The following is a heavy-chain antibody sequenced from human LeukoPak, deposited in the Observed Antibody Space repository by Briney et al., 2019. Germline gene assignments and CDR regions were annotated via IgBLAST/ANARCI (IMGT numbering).Heavy chain of an antibody. CDR2: IYTRGST. V-gene: IGHV4-4*07. D-gene: IGHD3-22*01. CDR3: AGEGHYYDSSGYYYGGEDY. CDR1: GGSISSYY. J-gene: IGHJ4*02. Sequence: SQTLSLTCTVSGGSISSYYWSWIRQPAGKGLEWIGRIYTRGSTNYNPSLKSRVTMSVDTSKNQFSLKLSSVTAADTAVYYCAGEGHYYDSSGYYYGGEDYWGQGTLVTVSS.